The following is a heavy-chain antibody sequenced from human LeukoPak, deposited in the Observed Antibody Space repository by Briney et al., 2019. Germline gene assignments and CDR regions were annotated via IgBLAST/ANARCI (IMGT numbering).Heavy chain of an antibody. J-gene: IGHJ4*02. CDR2: INPNSGGT. CDR1: GYTFTGYY. V-gene: IGHV1-2*02. D-gene: IGHD2-2*01. CDR3: ASLSTSLLPAEDY. Sequence: ASVKVSCKASGYTFTGYYMHWVRQAPGQGLEWMGWINPNSGGTNYAQKFQGRVTVTRDTSISTAYMELSRLRSDDTAVYYCASLSTSLLPAEDYWGQGTLVTVSS.